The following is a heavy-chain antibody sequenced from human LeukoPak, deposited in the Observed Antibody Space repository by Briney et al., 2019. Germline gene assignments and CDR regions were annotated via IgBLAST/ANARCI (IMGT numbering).Heavy chain of an antibody. J-gene: IGHJ4*02. CDR2: IHYSGST. CDR1: GGSISGYY. CDR3: ARDIWGTDGYNLGY. Sequence: PSETLSLTCSVSGGSISGYYWSWIRQPPGKGLEWIGYIHYSGSTKYNPSLKSRITISVDTSKNQFSLRLNSVIAADTAMYYCARDIWGTDGYNLGYWGQGTLVTAAS. D-gene: IGHD5-24*01. V-gene: IGHV4-59*01.